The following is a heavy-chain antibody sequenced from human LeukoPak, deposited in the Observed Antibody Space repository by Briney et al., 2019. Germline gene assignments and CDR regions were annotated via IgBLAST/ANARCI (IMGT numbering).Heavy chain of an antibody. CDR1: GFTFSSYG. J-gene: IGHJ4*02. D-gene: IGHD3-10*01. Sequence: GGSLRLSCAASGFTFSSYGMHWVRQAPGKGLEWVAFIRYDGNNKYYADSVKGRFTISRDNSKNTLYLQMSSLRAEDTAVYYCAKEGGFGESYYFDYWGQGTLVTVSS. CDR3: AKEGGFGESYYFDY. CDR2: IRYDGNNK. V-gene: IGHV3-30*02.